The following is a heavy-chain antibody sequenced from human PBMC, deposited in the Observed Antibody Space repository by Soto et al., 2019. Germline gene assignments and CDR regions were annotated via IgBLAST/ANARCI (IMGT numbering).Heavy chain of an antibody. V-gene: IGHV3-23*01. J-gene: IGHJ6*02. CDR3: ANMELRLYYYGMDV. CDR1: GFTFSSYA. CDR2: ISGSGGST. Sequence: GGSLRLSCAASGFTFSSYAMSWVRQAPGKGLEWVSAISGSGGSTYYADSVKGRFTISRDNSKNTLYLQMNSLRAEDTAVYYCANMELRLYYYGMDVWGQGTTVTVSS. D-gene: IGHD1-7*01.